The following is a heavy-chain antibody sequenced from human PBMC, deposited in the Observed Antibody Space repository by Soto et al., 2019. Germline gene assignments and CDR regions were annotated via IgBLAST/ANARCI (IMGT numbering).Heavy chain of an antibody. Sequence: SVKVSCKAPGGTFSSYAISWVRQAPGQGLEWMGGIIPIFGTANYAQKFQGRVTITADESTSTAYMELSSLRSEDTAVYYCANSPQHGYSYGFNWFDPWGQGTLVTVSS. V-gene: IGHV1-69*13. CDR2: IIPIFGTA. D-gene: IGHD5-18*01. CDR3: ANSPQHGYSYGFNWFDP. J-gene: IGHJ5*02. CDR1: GGTFSSYA.